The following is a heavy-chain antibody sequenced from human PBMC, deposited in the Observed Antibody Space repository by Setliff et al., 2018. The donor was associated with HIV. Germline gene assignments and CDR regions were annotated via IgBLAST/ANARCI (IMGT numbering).Heavy chain of an antibody. CDR1: GASITSHY. Sequence: SETLSLTCTVSGASITSHYWNWIRQPPGKGLEWLGNFYYSGSTNYNTSLKSRISISVDTSKSQFSLKLTSLTAADTAVYYCARDRSSDYNFWSGYQYYFDYWGQGTLVTVSS. D-gene: IGHD3-3*01. J-gene: IGHJ4*02. V-gene: IGHV4-59*11. CDR2: FYYSGST. CDR3: ARDRSSDYNFWSGYQYYFDY.